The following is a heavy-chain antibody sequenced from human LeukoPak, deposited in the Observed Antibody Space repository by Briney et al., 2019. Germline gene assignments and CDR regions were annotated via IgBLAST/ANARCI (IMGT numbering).Heavy chain of an antibody. D-gene: IGHD5-18*01. CDR3: ASGYSYGYDRYYFDY. CDR1: TFAFSAYH. J-gene: IGHJ4*02. CDR2: FLNDGRA. Sequence: GGSLRLSCAASTFAFSAYHVTWVRQTPGRGLEWVSVFLNDGRAFYADSVRGRFTISTDNSRNTVDLQMNSLGAEDTAVYYCASGYSYGYDRYYFDYWGQGTLVTVSS. V-gene: IGHV3-53*01.